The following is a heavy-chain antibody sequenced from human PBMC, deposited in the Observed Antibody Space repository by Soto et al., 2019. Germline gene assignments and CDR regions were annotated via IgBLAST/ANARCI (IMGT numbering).Heavy chain of an antibody. CDR1: GYTFTSYA. CDR3: ARDLGVDYDFWSGHGWFDP. J-gene: IGHJ5*02. D-gene: IGHD3-3*01. Sequence: ASVKVSCKASGYTFTSYAMHWVRQAPGQRLEWMGWINAGNGNTKYSQKFQGRVTITRDTSASTAYMELSSLRSEDTAVYYCARDLGVDYDFWSGHGWFDPWGQGTLVTVSS. CDR2: INAGNGNT. V-gene: IGHV1-3*01.